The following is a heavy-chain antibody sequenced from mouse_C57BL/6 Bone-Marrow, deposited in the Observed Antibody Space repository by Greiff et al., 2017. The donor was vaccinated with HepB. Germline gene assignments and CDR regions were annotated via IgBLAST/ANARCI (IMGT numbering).Heavy chain of an antibody. V-gene: IGHV2-2*01. CDR3: ARGGLYYYGSSPYYYAMDY. D-gene: IGHD1-1*01. CDR1: GFSLTSYG. J-gene: IGHJ4*01. Sequence: VKLQESGPGLVQPSQSLSITCTVSGFSLTSYGVHWVRQSPGKGLEWLGVIWSGGSTDYNAAFISRLSISKDNSKSQVFFKMNSLQADDTAIYYCARGGLYYYGSSPYYYAMDYWGQGTSVTVSS. CDR2: IWSGGST.